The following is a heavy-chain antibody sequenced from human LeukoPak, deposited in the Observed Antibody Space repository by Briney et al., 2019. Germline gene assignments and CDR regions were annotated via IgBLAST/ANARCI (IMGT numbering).Heavy chain of an antibody. CDR3: ARGEEELEPYFDY. CDR2: IIPIFGTA. J-gene: IGHJ4*02. CDR1: GGTFSSYA. D-gene: IGHD1-1*01. Sequence: GASVKVSCKASGGTFSSYAISWVRQAPGQGLEWMGGIIPIFGTANYAQKFQGRVTITADESTSTAYMELRSLRSDDTAVYYCARGEEELEPYFDYWGQGTLVTVSS. V-gene: IGHV1-69*01.